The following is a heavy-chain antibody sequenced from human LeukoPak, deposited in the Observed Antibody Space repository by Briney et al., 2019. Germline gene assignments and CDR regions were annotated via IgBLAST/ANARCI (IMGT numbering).Heavy chain of an antibody. Sequence: PGGSLRLSCTVSGFTVSSNSMSWVRQAPGKGLEWVAVISYDGSNKYYADSVKGRFTISRDNSKNTLYLQMNSLRAEDTAVYYCARGMNWGCFDYWGQGTLVTVSS. J-gene: IGHJ4*02. CDR2: ISYDGSNK. CDR1: GFTVSSNS. V-gene: IGHV3-30*04. CDR3: ARGMNWGCFDY. D-gene: IGHD7-27*01.